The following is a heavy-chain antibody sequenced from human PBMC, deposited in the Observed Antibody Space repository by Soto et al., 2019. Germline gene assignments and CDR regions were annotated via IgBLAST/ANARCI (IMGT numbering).Heavy chain of an antibody. CDR1: GGSISSGGYY. D-gene: IGHD2-2*01. CDR3: ARAGRVPAAMRYYYYGMDV. CDR2: IYYSGST. V-gene: IGHV4-31*03. J-gene: IGHJ6*02. Sequence: PSATLSLTCTVSGGSISSGGYYWSWIRQHPGKGLEWIGYIYYSGSTYYNPSLKSRVTISVDTSKNQFSLKLSSVTAADTAVYYCARAGRVPAAMRYYYYGMDVWGQGTTVTVSS.